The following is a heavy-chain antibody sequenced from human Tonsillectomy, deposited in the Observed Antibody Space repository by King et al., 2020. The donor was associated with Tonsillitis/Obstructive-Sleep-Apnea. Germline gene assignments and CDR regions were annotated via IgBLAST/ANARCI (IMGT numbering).Heavy chain of an antibody. J-gene: IGHJ3*02. V-gene: IGHV3-23*04. CDR2: ISDSGGST. D-gene: IGHD4-17*01. CDR3: AKDKNGDPADAFDI. Sequence: VQLVESGGGLVQPGGSLRLSCAASGFTFSRYDMSWVRQATGKGLEWVSTISDSGGSTYYADSVKGRFTISRDNSKNTLYVQMNRLRAEDTAVYYCAKDKNGDPADAFDIWGQGTMVTVSS. CDR1: GFTFSRYD.